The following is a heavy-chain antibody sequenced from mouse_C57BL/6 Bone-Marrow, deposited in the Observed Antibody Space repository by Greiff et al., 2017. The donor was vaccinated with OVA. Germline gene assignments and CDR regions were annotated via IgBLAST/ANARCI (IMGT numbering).Heavy chain of an antibody. CDR1: GYTFTSYW. J-gene: IGHJ1*03. D-gene: IGHD2-3*01. CDR2: IYPGSGST. V-gene: IGHV1-55*01. Sequence: QVQLQQPGAELVKPGASVKMSCKASGYTFTSYWITWVKQRPGQGLEWLGDIYPGSGSTNYNAKFKSKATLTVDTASSTAYMQLSSLTSEDSAVDYGALLYDGYYEGYFDVWGTGTAVTVSS. CDR3: ALLYDGYYEGYFDV.